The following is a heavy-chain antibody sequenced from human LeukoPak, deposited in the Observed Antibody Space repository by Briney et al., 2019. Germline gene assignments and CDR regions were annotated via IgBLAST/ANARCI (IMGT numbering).Heavy chain of an antibody. CDR3: ARVAHDPFYYYYYMDV. CDR1: GGSISSYY. D-gene: IGHD1-1*01. V-gene: IGHV4-4*07. J-gene: IGHJ6*03. Sequence: SETLSLTCTVSGGSISSYYWSWIRQPAGKGLEWIGRIYTSGSTNYNPSLKSRVTMSVDTSKNQFSLKLSSVTAADTAVYYCARVAHDPFYYYYYMDVWGKGTTVTVSS. CDR2: IYTSGST.